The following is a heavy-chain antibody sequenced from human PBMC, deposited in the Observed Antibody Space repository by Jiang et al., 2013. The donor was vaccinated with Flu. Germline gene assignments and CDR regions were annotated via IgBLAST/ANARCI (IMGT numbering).Heavy chain of an antibody. D-gene: IGHD2-15*01. J-gene: IGHJ2*01. V-gene: IGHV4-38-2*02. CDR2: IYHSGII. CDR1: GYSIGSGYY. CDR3: ASGLWVEEWYFNL. Sequence: GPGLVKPSETLSLICTVSGYSIGSGYYWGWIRQPPGKGPEWIGSIYHSGIINYSPSLKGRVTISVDASKKQFSLKLSSVTAADTALYYCASGLWVEEWYFNLWGRGTLVTVSS.